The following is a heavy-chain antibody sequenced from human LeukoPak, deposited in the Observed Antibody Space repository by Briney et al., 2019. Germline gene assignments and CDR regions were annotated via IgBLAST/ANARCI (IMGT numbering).Heavy chain of an antibody. CDR3: ATGAQWQGVKFDY. D-gene: IGHD6-19*01. CDR2: INAGNGNT. V-gene: IGHV1-3*01. J-gene: IGHJ4*02. Sequence: ASVKVSCKASGYDFTSYAMHWVRQAPGQRLEWMGWINAGNGNTKYSQKFQDRVTVTRDTSTSTAYMELSSLRSEDTAVYYCATGAQWQGVKFDYWGQGTLVTVSS. CDR1: GYDFTSYA.